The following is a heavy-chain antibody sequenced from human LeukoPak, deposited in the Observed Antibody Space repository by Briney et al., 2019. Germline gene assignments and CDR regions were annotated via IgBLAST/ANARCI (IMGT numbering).Heavy chain of an antibody. CDR2: ISSSSSII. V-gene: IGHV3-48*02. J-gene: IGHJ4*02. CDR3: ARGYSCGLDY. D-gene: IGHD2-15*01. CDR1: GFTFSSYN. Sequence: PGGSLRLSCAASGFTFSSYNMNWVRQAPGKGLEWVSYISSSSSIIYYADSVKGRFTISRDNAKNSLYLQMSSLRDEDTAVYFCARGYSCGLDYWGQGALVTVSS.